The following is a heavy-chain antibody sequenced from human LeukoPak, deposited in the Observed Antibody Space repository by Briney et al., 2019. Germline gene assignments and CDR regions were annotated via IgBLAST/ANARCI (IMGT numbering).Heavy chain of an antibody. D-gene: IGHD1-26*01. CDR3: ARGSGSYFRVDAFDI. Sequence: SETLSLTCTVSGASINSDTYYWGWIRQPPGKGLEWIGSIYHSGSTYYNPSLKSRVTISVDTSKNQFSLKLSSVTAADTAVYYCARGSGSYFRVDAFDIWGQGTMVTVSS. CDR1: GASINSDTYY. V-gene: IGHV4-39*07. CDR2: IYHSGST. J-gene: IGHJ3*02.